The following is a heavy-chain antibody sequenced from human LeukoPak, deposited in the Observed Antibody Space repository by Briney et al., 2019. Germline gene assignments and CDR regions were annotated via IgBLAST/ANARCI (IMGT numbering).Heavy chain of an antibody. CDR1: GGTFSSYA. D-gene: IGHD1-7*01. J-gene: IGHJ6*03. CDR2: IIPIFGTA. V-gene: IGHV1-69*05. Sequence: ASVKVSCKASGGTFSSYAISWVRQAPGQGLEWMGGIIPIFGTANYAQEFQGRVTITTDESTSTAYMELSSLRSEDTAVYYCARDRYNWNYGYYYYMDVWGKGTTVTVSS. CDR3: ARDRYNWNYGYYYYMDV.